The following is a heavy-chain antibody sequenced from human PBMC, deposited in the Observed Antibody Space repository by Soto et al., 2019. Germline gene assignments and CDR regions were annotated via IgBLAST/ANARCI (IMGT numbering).Heavy chain of an antibody. V-gene: IGHV3-21*01. CDR2: ISSSSNYI. Sequence: EVQLVESGGGLVKPGGSLRLSCAASGFTFSSNSVNWVRQAPGKGLESVSSISSSSNYIYYADSVKGRFTISRDNAKNSLYLQTNSLRAEDTAVYYCARGPQLLYSSGWYLDQWGQGTLVTVSP. CDR3: ARGPQLLYSSGWYLDQ. J-gene: IGHJ4*02. D-gene: IGHD6-19*01. CDR1: GFTFSSNS.